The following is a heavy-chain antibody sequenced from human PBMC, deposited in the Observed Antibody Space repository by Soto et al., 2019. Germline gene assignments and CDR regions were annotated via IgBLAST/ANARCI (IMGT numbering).Heavy chain of an antibody. V-gene: IGHV4-59*08. Sequence: SETLSLTCTVSGGSISSYYWSWIRQPPWKGLEWIGYIYYSGSTNYNPSLKSRVTISVDTSKNQFSLKLSSVTAADTAVYYCARLGLITGYSSSWYSVPFDYWGQGNLVTVSS. CDR1: GGSISSYY. D-gene: IGHD6-13*01. J-gene: IGHJ4*02. CDR2: IYYSGST. CDR3: ARLGLITGYSSSWYSVPFDY.